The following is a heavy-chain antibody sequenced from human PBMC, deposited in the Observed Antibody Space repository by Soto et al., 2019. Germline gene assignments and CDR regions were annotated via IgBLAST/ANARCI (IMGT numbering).Heavy chain of an antibody. J-gene: IGHJ3*02. Sequence: GGALRLSCAASGFSFSSFAKNWVWLGPGKGLEWVSGIRGSGGSTYCVDSVKGRFTISRDNSKNTLYLQMNSLRAEDTAVYYCAKDFGYNYGYDAFDIWGQGTMVTVSS. D-gene: IGHD5-18*01. CDR2: IRGSGGST. CDR3: AKDFGYNYGYDAFDI. CDR1: GFSFSSFA. V-gene: IGHV3-23*01.